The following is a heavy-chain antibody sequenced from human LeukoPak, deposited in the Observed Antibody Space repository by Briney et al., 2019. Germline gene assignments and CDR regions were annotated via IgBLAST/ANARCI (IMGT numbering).Heavy chain of an antibody. Sequence: PGGSLRLSCAASGFTFSIYAMSWVRQAPGKGLQWVSSITSSGDGTYYADSVKGRFTISRDNSENMLYLQMNSPRVEDTAVYFCAKDRPNYYGSNGHYYRRDGDYWGQGTPVTVSS. CDR3: AKDRPNYYGSNGHYYRRDGDY. CDR1: GFTFSIYA. J-gene: IGHJ4*02. CDR2: ITSSGDGT. D-gene: IGHD3-22*01. V-gene: IGHV3-23*01.